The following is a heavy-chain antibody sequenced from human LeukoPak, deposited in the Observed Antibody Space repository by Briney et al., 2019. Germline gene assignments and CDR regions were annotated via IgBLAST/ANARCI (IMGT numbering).Heavy chain of an antibody. V-gene: IGHV1-2*02. CDR1: GYTFTGYF. Sequence: ASVKVSCKASGYTFTGYFMHWVRRAPGQGLEWMGWINPNSGSTYYTQRLQGRVTMTTDTSMSTAYMELSSLRSDDTAVYYCARAQSLTPPASTFANSWGQGTLVTVSS. D-gene: IGHD6-13*01. CDR2: INPNSGST. J-gene: IGHJ4*02. CDR3: ARAQSLTPPASTFANS.